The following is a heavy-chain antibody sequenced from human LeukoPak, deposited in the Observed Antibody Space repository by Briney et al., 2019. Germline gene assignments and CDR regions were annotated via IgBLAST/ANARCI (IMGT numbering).Heavy chain of an antibody. Sequence: GASVKVSCKASGYTFTGYYMHWVRQAPGQGPEWMGWINPNSGGTNYAKKFRGRVTMTRDTSISTVYMELSRLRSDDTAVYYCARVHSSGPTIHFDYWGQGALVTVSS. V-gene: IGHV1-2*02. CDR3: ARVHSSGPTIHFDY. CDR1: GYTFTGYY. D-gene: IGHD6-19*01. CDR2: INPNSGGT. J-gene: IGHJ4*02.